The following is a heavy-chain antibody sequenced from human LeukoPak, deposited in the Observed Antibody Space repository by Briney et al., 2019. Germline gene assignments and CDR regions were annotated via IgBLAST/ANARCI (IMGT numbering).Heavy chain of an antibody. CDR1: GGSISSYY. D-gene: IGHD6-13*01. J-gene: IGHJ4*02. CDR2: IYYSGST. V-gene: IGHV4-59*12. CDR3: ARGHIAAAGTIDY. Sequence: PSETLSLTCTVSGGSISSYYWSWIRQPPGKGLEWIGYIYYSGSTNYNPSLKSRVTISVDTSKNQFSLKLSSVTAADTAVYYCARGHIAAAGTIDYWGQGTLVTVSS.